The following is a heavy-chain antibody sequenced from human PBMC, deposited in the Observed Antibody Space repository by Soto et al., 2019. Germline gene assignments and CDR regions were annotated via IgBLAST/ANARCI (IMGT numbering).Heavy chain of an antibody. Sequence: GGSLRLSCTASGFTFSSHAMHWVRQAPGQGLEYLSAISRKGDNTYYADSVKGRFTFSRGNSKNTLYLQMTSLRTEDTGVYYCVKVIYDSGWYGFYFDYWGQGTLVTVSS. CDR3: VKVIYDSGWYGFYFDY. J-gene: IGHJ4*02. D-gene: IGHD6-19*01. V-gene: IGHV3-64D*06. CDR1: GFTFSSHA. CDR2: ISRKGDNT.